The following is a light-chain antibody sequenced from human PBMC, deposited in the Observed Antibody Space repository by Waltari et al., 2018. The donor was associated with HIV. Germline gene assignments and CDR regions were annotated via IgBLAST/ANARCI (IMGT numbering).Light chain of an antibody. CDR2: DVS. CDR3: CSYAGSSTVV. J-gene: IGLJ2*01. V-gene: IGLV2-23*02. Sequence: QSALTQPASVSGSPGQSVTISCTGTSSDVGGSDFVSWFQQYPDKAPKLLIYDVSKRPSGVSNRFSGSKSGNTASLTVSALQAEDEGDYYCCSYAGSSTVVFGGGTKVTVL. CDR1: SSDVGGSDF.